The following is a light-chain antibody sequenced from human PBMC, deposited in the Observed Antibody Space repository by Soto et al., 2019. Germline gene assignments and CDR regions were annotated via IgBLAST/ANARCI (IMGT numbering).Light chain of an antibody. CDR1: SSDVGSYNL. CDR3: CSYAGSSTFD. V-gene: IGLV2-23*03. J-gene: IGLJ1*01. CDR2: EGS. Sequence: QSVLTQPASGSGSPGQSITISCTGTSSDVGSYNLVSWYQQHPGKAPKLMIYEGSKRPSGVSNRFSGSKSGNTASLTISGLQAEDEADYYCCSYAGSSTFDFGTRTKLTV.